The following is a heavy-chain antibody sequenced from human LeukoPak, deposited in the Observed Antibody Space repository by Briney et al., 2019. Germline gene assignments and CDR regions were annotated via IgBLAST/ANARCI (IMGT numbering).Heavy chain of an antibody. J-gene: IGHJ4*02. D-gene: IGHD4/OR15-4a*01. V-gene: IGHV4-59*01. Sequence: PSETLSLTCTVSGGSNSSYYWSWIRQPPGKGLEWIGYIYYSGSTNYNPSLKSRVTISVDTSKNQFSLKLSSVTAADTAVYYCARAGDYGGVDYWGQGTLVTVSS. CDR2: IYYSGST. CDR3: ARAGDYGGVDY. CDR1: GGSNSSYY.